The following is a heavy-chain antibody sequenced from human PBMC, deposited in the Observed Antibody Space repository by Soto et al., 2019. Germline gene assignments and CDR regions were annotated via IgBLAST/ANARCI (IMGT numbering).Heavy chain of an antibody. V-gene: IGHV3-53*02. CDR3: ARAQGSSSWLPHFYFDY. CDR1: GFTVSSNY. D-gene: IGHD6-13*01. CDR2: IYSGGST. Sequence: EVQLVETGGGLIQPGGSLRLSCAASGFTVSSNYMSWVRQAPGKGLEWVSVIYSGGSTYYADSVKGRFTISRDNSKNTLYLQMNSLRAEDTAVYYCARAQGSSSWLPHFYFDYWGQGTLVTVSS. J-gene: IGHJ4*02.